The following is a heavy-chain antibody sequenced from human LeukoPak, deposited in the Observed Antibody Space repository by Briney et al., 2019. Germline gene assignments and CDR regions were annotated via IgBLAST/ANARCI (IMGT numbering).Heavy chain of an antibody. V-gene: IGHV1-8*01. J-gene: IGHJ6*02. CDR2: MNPNSGNT. CDR3: ARERSEMEWLFSYYYYGMDV. D-gene: IGHD3-3*01. Sequence: GASVKVSCKASGYTFTNYDINWVRQATGQGLEWMGWMNPNSGNTGYAQKFQGRVTMTRNTSISTAYMELSSLRSEDTAVYYCARERSEMEWLFSYYYYGMDVWGQGTTVTVSS. CDR1: GYTFTNYD.